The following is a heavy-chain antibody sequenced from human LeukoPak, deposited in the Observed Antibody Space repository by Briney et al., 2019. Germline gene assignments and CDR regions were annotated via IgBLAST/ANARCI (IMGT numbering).Heavy chain of an antibody. V-gene: IGHV4-59*11. J-gene: IGHJ6*03. CDR2: IYCSGST. CDR3: ARARPYYDFWSGYYYYYMDV. CDR1: GGSISSHY. D-gene: IGHD3-3*01. Sequence: PSETLSLTCTVSGGSISSHYWSWIRQPPGKGLEWIGYIYCSGSTNYNPSLKSRVTISVDTSKNQFSLKLSSVTAADTAVYYCARARPYYDFWSGYYYYYMDVWGKGTTVTVSS.